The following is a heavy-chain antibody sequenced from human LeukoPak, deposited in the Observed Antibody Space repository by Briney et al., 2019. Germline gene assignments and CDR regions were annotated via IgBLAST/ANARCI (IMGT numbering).Heavy chain of an antibody. V-gene: IGHV3-30*04. D-gene: IGHD3-22*01. CDR1: GLTFSSYA. J-gene: IGHJ4*02. CDR2: IAFDARDQ. Sequence: PGGSLRLSCAASGLTFSSYAMHWVRQAPGKGLEWVAVIAFDARDQFHADSVRGRFTISRDNSRNMLFLQMTSLAAEDTAMYYCATQPCSSGSCYLHYWGQGTLVTVSS. CDR3: ATQPCSSGSCYLHY.